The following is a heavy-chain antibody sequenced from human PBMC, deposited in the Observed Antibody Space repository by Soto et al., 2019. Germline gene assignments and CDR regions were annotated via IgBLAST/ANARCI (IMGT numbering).Heavy chain of an antibody. CDR1: GFTVSSNY. CDR3: ARPISGWENGFDP. Sequence: PGGSLRLSCAASGFTVSSNYMSWVRQAPGKGLEWVSLIYSGGSTYYADSVKGRFTISRDNSKNTLYLQMNSLRAEDTAVYYCARPISGWENGFDPWGQGTLVSVSS. J-gene: IGHJ5*02. CDR2: IYSGGST. D-gene: IGHD6-19*01. V-gene: IGHV3-66*04.